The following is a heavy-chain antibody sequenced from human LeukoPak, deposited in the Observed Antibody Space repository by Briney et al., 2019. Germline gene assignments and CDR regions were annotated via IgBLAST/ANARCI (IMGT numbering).Heavy chain of an antibody. J-gene: IGHJ4*02. D-gene: IGHD3-10*01. CDR2: ISGSGGIT. CDR3: AEGGEPLMTFDY. CDR1: GXTFSAYA. V-gene: IGHV3-23*01. Sequence: GGSLRLSCAASGXTFSAYAVNWVRQVPGRGLEWVSLISGSGGITYYADSVKGRFTISRDNSKNTLYLQMNSLRAEDTAVYYCAEGGEPLMTFDYWGQGTLVTVSS.